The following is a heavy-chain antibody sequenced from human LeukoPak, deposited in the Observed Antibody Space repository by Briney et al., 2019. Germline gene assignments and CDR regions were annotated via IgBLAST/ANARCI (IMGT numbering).Heavy chain of an antibody. CDR3: ARDHRFYDILTGYYQAYYFDY. D-gene: IGHD3-9*01. CDR1: GYSISSGYY. J-gene: IGHJ4*02. Sequence: SETLSLTCTVSGYSISSGYYWGWIRQPPGKGLEWIGSIYHSGSTYYNPSLKSRVTISVDKAKNQFSLKLSSVTAADPAVYYCARDHRFYDILTGYYQAYYFDYWGQGTLVTVSS. CDR2: IYHSGST. V-gene: IGHV4-38-2*02.